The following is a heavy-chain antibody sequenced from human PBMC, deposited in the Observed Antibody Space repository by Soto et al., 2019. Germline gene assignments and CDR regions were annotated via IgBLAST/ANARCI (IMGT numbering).Heavy chain of an antibody. CDR1: GLTFSSYG. CDR2: ISYDGSNK. Sequence: PGGSLRLSCAASGLTFSSYGMHWVRQAPGKGLEWVAVISYDGSNKYYADSVKGRFTISRDNSKNTLYLQMNSLGAEDTAVYYCARAVGPFDYWGQGTLVTVSS. V-gene: IGHV3-30*03. J-gene: IGHJ4*02. CDR3: ARAVGPFDY.